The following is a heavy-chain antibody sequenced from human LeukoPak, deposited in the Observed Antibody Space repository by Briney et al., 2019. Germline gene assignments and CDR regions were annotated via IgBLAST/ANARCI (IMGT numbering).Heavy chain of an antibody. CDR3: ARGVYLGNGYYFDY. V-gene: IGHV4-4*07. D-gene: IGHD2-8*01. CDR1: GGSISSYY. Sequence: PSETLSLTCTVSGGSISSYYWNWIRQPAGKGLEWIGHTYTSGSTNYNSSLKSRVTMSVDTSKNQFSVKLNSVIAADTAMYYCARGVYLGNGYYFDYWGQGTLVTVSS. CDR2: TYTSGST. J-gene: IGHJ4*02.